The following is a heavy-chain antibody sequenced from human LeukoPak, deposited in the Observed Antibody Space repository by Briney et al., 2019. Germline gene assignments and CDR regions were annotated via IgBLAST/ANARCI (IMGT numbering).Heavy chain of an antibody. D-gene: IGHD3-10*01. J-gene: IGHJ5*02. Sequence: PGGSLRLSCAASGFTFSSYAMHWVRQAPGKGLEWVAVISYDGSNKYYADSVKGRFTISRDNAKNSLYLQMNSLRAEDTAVYYCARRLGLGFGEYSNNWFDPWGQGTLVTVSS. V-gene: IGHV3-30*04. CDR1: GFTFSSYA. CDR2: ISYDGSNK. CDR3: ARRLGLGFGEYSNNWFDP.